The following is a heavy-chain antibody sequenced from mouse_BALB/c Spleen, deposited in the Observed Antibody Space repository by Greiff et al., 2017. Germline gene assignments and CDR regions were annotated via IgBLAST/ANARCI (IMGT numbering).Heavy chain of an antibody. J-gene: IGHJ3*01. Sequence: VQLQQSGAELVRPGALVKLSCKASGFTINDYYMHWVQQRPEQGLEWIGWIDPGNGNTIYDPKFQGKASITANTSSNTAYLQLSSLPSEETAVYYCAGNCYGSSYKFAYWGQGTLVTVSA. V-gene: IGHV14-1*02. CDR1: GFTINDYY. D-gene: IGHD1-1*01. CDR2: IDPGNGNT. CDR3: AGNCYGSSYKFAY.